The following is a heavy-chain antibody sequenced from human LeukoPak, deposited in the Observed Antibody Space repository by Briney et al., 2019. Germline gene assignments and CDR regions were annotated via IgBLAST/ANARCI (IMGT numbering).Heavy chain of an antibody. J-gene: IGHJ4*02. D-gene: IGHD2-2*01. CDR3: AIPSRVDY. CDR2: ISYDGSNK. Sequence: GGSLRLSCAASGFTFSSYSMNWVRQAPGKGLEWVAVISYDGSNKYYADSVKGRFTISRDNSKNTLYLQMNSLRAEDTAVYYCAIPSRVDYWGQGTLVTVSS. CDR1: GFTFSSYS. V-gene: IGHV3-30*03.